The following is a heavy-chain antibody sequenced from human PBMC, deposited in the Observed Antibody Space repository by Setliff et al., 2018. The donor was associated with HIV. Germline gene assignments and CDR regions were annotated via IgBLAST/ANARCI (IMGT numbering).Heavy chain of an antibody. Sequence: SCAASGFTFSSYSLNWVRQAPGKGLEWVSFIIGNGVSTAYADSVKGRFTISRDNAKNSLYLQMNSLKVEDTALYYCARKMGSYYDSSGAYYFDFWGQGTLVTVSS. CDR1: GFTFSSYS. CDR2: IIGNGVST. J-gene: IGHJ4*02. V-gene: IGHV3-20*04. CDR3: ARKMGSYYDSSGAYYFDF. D-gene: IGHD3-22*01.